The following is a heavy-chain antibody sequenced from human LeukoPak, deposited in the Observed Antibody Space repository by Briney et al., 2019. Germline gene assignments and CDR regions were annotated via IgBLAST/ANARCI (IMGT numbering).Heavy chain of an antibody. Sequence: GGSLRLSCAASGFTFSSYAMSWVRQAPGKGLEWVSAISGSGGSTYYADSVKGRFTISRDNFKNTLYLQMNSLRAEDTAVYYCAKGGHYGDYVLSDYWGQGTLVTVSS. CDR2: ISGSGGST. V-gene: IGHV3-23*01. CDR1: GFTFSSYA. D-gene: IGHD4-17*01. CDR3: AKGGHYGDYVLSDY. J-gene: IGHJ4*02.